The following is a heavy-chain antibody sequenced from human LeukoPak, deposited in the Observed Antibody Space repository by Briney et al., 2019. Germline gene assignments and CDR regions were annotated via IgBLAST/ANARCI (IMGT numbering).Heavy chain of an antibody. Sequence: SETLSLTCAVYGGSFSGYYWSWIRQPPGKGLEWIGEINHSGSTNYNPSLKSRVTISVDTSKNQFSLKLSSETAADTAVYYCARRTSSYYYYGMDVWGQGTTVTVSS. D-gene: IGHD6-6*01. J-gene: IGHJ6*02. CDR1: GGSFSGYY. CDR2: INHSGST. CDR3: ARRTSSYYYYGMDV. V-gene: IGHV4-34*01.